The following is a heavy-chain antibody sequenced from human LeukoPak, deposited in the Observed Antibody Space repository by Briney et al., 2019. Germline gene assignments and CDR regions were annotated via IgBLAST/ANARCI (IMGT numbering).Heavy chain of an antibody. J-gene: IGHJ4*02. D-gene: IGHD6-13*01. CDR2: IGWNSGSI. CDR1: GFTFDDYA. Sequence: PGRSLRLSCVASGFTFDDYAMHWVRQAPGKGLEWVSGIGWNSGSIGYADSVKGRFTISRDNAKNSLYLQMNSLRAEDTALYYCARRAAALGAFDYWGQGTLVTVSS. V-gene: IGHV3-9*01. CDR3: ARRAAALGAFDY.